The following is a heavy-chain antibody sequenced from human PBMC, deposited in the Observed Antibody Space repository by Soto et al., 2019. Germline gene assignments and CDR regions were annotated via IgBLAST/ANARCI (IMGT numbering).Heavy chain of an antibody. D-gene: IGHD2-8*01. J-gene: IGHJ6*02. V-gene: IGHV3-33*01. Sequence: QVQLVESGGGVVQPGRSLRLSCAASGFTFSSYGMHWVRQAPGKGLEWVAVIWYDGSNKYYADSVKGRFTISRDNSKNTLYLQMNSLRAEDTAVYYCARDPRPPLGCTNGVCSHGMDVWGQGTTVTVSS. CDR1: GFTFSSYG. CDR2: IWYDGSNK. CDR3: ARDPRPPLGCTNGVCSHGMDV.